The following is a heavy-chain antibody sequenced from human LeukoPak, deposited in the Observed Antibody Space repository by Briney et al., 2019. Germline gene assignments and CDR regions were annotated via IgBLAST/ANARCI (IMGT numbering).Heavy chain of an antibody. CDR1: GGTFSSYT. J-gene: IGHJ4*02. CDR2: IIPIPGIA. CDR3: VRAAGWYYFDY. V-gene: IGHV1-69*02. Sequence: ASVKVSCKASGGTFSSYTISWVRQAPGQGLEWMGRIIPIPGIANYAQKFQGRVTITADKSTSTAYMELSSLRSEDTAVYYCVRAAGWYYFDYWGQGTLVTVSS. D-gene: IGHD6-13*01.